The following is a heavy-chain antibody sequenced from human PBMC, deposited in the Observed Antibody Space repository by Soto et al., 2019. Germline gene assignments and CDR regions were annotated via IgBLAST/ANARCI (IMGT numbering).Heavy chain of an antibody. Sequence: SVKVSCKASGGTFSSYAISWVRQAPGQGLEWMGGITPIFGTANYAQKFQGRVTITADESTSTAYMELSSLRSEDTAVYYCARVMRTGYYYYGMDVWGQGTTVTVSS. D-gene: IGHD3-16*01. V-gene: IGHV1-69*13. CDR2: ITPIFGTA. CDR1: GGTFSSYA. CDR3: ARVMRTGYYYYGMDV. J-gene: IGHJ6*02.